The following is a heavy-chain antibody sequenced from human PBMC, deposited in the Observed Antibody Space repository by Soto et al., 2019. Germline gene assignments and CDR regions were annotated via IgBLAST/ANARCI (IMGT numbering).Heavy chain of an antibody. V-gene: IGHV1-46*01. D-gene: IGHD6-6*01. Sequence: ASVKVSCKASGYTFTSYYMHWVRQAPGQGLEWMGIINPSGGSTSYAQKFQGRVTITADESTSTAYMELSSLRSEVTAVYYCARDRVPLEYSSSLSFDYWGQGTLVTVSS. CDR3: ARDRVPLEYSSSLSFDY. J-gene: IGHJ4*02. CDR1: GYTFTSYY. CDR2: INPSGGST.